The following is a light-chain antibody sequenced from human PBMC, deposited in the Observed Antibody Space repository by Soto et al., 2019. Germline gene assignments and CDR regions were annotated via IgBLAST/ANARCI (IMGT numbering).Light chain of an antibody. CDR1: NSNIGAGYD. CDR2: TNN. V-gene: IGLV1-40*01. CDR3: QSYDSRLSAYV. J-gene: IGLJ1*01. Sequence: QSVLTQPPSVSGAPGQRVTISCTGSNSNIGAGYDVHWYLQLPGTAPKLLVYTNNNRPSGVPDRFSGSKSGTSASLAITGLQAEDGADYYCQSYDSRLSAYVFGTGTKVTVL.